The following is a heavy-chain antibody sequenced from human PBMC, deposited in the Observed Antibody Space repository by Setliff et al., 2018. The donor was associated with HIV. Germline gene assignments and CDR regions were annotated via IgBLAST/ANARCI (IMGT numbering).Heavy chain of an antibody. V-gene: IGHV3-74*01. CDR3: ARGVRGVVNGMDV. Sequence: PGGSLRLSCAASGFSFSSYWMHWVRQAPGKGLVWVSRINTDGSSTSYADSVKGRFTISRDNAKNTLYLQMNSLRAEDTAVYYCARGVRGVVNGMDVWGQGTTVTVSS. CDR1: GFSFSSYW. J-gene: IGHJ6*02. CDR2: INTDGSST. D-gene: IGHD3-10*01.